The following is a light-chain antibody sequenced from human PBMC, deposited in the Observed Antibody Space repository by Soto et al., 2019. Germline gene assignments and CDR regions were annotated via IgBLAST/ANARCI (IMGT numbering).Light chain of an antibody. V-gene: IGKV2-30*01. CDR3: MQGSHWPGT. Sequence: EVVITHSPLSLPFTLLQPSSISCMSSQSVVSRDGNTYLSWLQQRPGQSPRRLIYRVSSRDSGVPARSSGRGSGTDFTLKISSVEAEDVGVYYCMQGSHWPGTFGQGTKVDIK. J-gene: IGKJ1*01. CDR2: RVS. CDR1: QSVVSRDGNTY.